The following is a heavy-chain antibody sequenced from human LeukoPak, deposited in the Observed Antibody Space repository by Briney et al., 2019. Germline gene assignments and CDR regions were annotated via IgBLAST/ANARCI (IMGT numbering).Heavy chain of an antibody. CDR3: AKEDTAGGYYGMDV. CDR1: FIXXXXA. Sequence: FIXXXXAMSRVXXAPGKGLEWVSAISGSGGSTYYADSVKGRFTISRDNSKNTLYLQMPSLRAEDTAVYYCAKEDTAGGYYGMDVWGQGTTVTVSS. V-gene: IGHV3-23*01. CDR2: ISGSGGST. J-gene: IGHJ6*02. D-gene: IGHD5-18*01.